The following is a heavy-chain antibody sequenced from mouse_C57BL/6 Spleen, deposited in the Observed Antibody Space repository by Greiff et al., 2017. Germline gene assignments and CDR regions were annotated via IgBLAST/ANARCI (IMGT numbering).Heavy chain of an antibody. CDR1: GYVFTNYL. CDR3: ATTVPYAMDY. J-gene: IGHJ4*01. Sequence: VNLVESGAELVRPGTSVKVSCKASGYVFTNYLIEWVKQRPGQGLEWIGVINPGSGGTNYNEKFKGKATLTADKSSSTAYMQLSSLTSEDSAVYFCATTVPYAMDYWGQGTSVTVSS. D-gene: IGHD1-1*01. V-gene: IGHV1-54*01. CDR2: INPGSGGT.